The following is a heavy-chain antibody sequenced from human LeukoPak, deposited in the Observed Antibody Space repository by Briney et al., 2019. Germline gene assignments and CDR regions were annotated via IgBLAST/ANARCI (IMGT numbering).Heavy chain of an antibody. CDR1: GYTFTSYG. J-gene: IGHJ4*02. Sequence: ASVKVSCKASGYTFTSYGISWVRQAPGQGLEWMGWISAYNGNTNYAQKLQGRVTMTTDTPTSTAYMELRSLRSEDTAVYYCATVASGSYSYFDYWGQGTLVTVSS. CDR2: ISAYNGNT. V-gene: IGHV1-18*01. CDR3: ATVASGSYSYFDY. D-gene: IGHD1-26*01.